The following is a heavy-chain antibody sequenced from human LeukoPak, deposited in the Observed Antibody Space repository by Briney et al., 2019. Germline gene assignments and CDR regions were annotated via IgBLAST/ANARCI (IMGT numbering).Heavy chain of an antibody. CDR1: GFTFSSYW. V-gene: IGHV3-74*01. J-gene: IGHJ4*02. D-gene: IGHD3-10*01. Sequence: GGSLRLSCAASGFTFSSYWMHWVRQAPGEGLVWVSRINSDVTTTNYADSVKGRFTISRDNAKNTLYLQMDSLRAEDTAVYYCTREDFGGMDYWGPGTLVTVSS. CDR2: INSDVTTT. CDR3: TREDFGGMDY.